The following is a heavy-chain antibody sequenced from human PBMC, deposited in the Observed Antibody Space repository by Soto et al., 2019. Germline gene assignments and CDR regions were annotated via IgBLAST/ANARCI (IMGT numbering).Heavy chain of an antibody. J-gene: IGHJ6*02. CDR3: ARTDCGGDCYPAGGMDV. V-gene: IGHV4-31*03. Sequence: QVQLQESGPGLVKPSQTLSLTCTVSGGSISSGGYYWSWIRQHPGKGLEWIGYIYYSGSTYYNQSLKSRVTISVDTSKNQFSLKLSSVTAADTAVYYCARTDCGGDCYPAGGMDVWGQGTTVTVSS. CDR1: GGSISSGGYY. CDR2: IYYSGST. D-gene: IGHD2-21*02.